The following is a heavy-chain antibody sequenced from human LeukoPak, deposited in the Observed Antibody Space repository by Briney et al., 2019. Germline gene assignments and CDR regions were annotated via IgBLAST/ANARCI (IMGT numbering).Heavy chain of an antibody. CDR1: GFTFNNYW. CDR2: IKQDGSEK. J-gene: IGHJ4*02. V-gene: IGHV3-7*01. CDR3: ARDPAQWELPIDY. D-gene: IGHD1-26*01. Sequence: GGSLRLSCVGSGFTFNNYWMSWVRQAPGKGLEWVASIKQDGSEKYYVDSLKGRFTISRDNAKNSLYLQMSSLRVEDTAVYYCARDPAQWELPIDYWGQGTLVTVSS.